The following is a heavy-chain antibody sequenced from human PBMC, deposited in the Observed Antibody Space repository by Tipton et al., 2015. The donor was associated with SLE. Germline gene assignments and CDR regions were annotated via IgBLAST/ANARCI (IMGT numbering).Heavy chain of an antibody. D-gene: IGHD5-24*01. V-gene: IGHV4-59*01. CDR2: VYYSGGT. Sequence: TLSLTCTVSGGSIRSGYWSWIRQPPGKGQEWLGYVYYSGGTNYNTSLRSRVTISVDPSKNQFSLQLTSVTAADTAVYYCARAEMTTEGSVFYYYVDVWGKGTTVTVSS. CDR3: ARAEMTTEGSVFYYYVDV. CDR1: GGSIRSGY. J-gene: IGHJ6*03.